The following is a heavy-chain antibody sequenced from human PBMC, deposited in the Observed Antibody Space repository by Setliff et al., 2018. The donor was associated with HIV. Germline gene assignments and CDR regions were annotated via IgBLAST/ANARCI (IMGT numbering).Heavy chain of an antibody. D-gene: IGHD6-19*01. CDR2: IYHTGSS. J-gene: IGHJ5*02. CDR1: GFSISSRYY. V-gene: IGHV4-38-2*02. Sequence: SETLSLTCDVSGFSISSRYYWGWIRQSPGKGLEWIGNIYHTGSSYYNPSLKSRVTISVDTSKNQFSLRLTSVTAADTAMYHCARDRSSGWSKDWFDTWGQGILVTVSS. CDR3: ARDRSSGWSKDWFDT.